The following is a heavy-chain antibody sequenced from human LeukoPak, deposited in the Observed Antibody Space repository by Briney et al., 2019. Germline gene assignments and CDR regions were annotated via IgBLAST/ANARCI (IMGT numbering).Heavy chain of an antibody. CDR1: GYTFTSYY. D-gene: IGHD6-19*01. J-gene: IGHJ4*02. CDR2: INPSGGST. CDR3: ARRAVAGTGEYFDY. V-gene: IGHV1-46*01. Sequence: SSVKVAYKASGYTFTSYYMHWVRQAPGQLLDWIGIINPSGGSTSYAQKFQGRVTMTRDTSTSTVYMELSSLRSEDTAVYYCARRAVAGTGEYFDYWGQGTLVTVSS.